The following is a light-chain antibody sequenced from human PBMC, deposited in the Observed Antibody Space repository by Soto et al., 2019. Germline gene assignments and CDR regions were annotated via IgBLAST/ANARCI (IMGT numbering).Light chain of an antibody. CDR1: QSISSW. J-gene: IGKJ1*01. Sequence: DIQMTQSPSTLSASVGDRVTITCRASQSISSWLAWYQQKPGKAPKLLIYKASSLESGVPSRFSGSGSGTECSLAISSLQADDSATYYCQQYNDNWTFGQGTKVEIK. CDR3: QQYNDNWT. V-gene: IGKV1-5*03. CDR2: KAS.